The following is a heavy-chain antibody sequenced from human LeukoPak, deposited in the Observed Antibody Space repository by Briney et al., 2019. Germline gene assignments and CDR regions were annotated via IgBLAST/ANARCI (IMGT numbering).Heavy chain of an antibody. V-gene: IGHV3-7*03. CDR3: ARAVTYYYDSSGPAIPSDAFDI. CDR2: IKQDGSEK. J-gene: IGHJ3*02. D-gene: IGHD3-22*01. CDR1: GFTFSSYW. Sequence: PGGSLRLSCAASGFTFSSYWMSWVRQAPGKGLEWVANIKQDGSEKYYVDSVKGRFTISRDNAKNSLYLQMNSLRAEDTALYHCARAVTYYYDSSGPAIPSDAFDIWGQGTMVTVSS.